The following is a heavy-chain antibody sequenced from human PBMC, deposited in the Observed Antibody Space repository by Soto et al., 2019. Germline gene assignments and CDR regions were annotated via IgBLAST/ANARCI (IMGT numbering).Heavy chain of an antibody. J-gene: IGHJ2*01. Sequence: QVQLVQSGAEVKKPGASVKVSCKASGYTFTSYGISWVRQAPGQGLEWMGWISAYNGNTNYAQKLQGRVTMTTDTSTSTAHMERRRLRSDDTDVYYCARDGARAVAATYISDCYFDLWGRGNLVTVSS. CDR2: ISAYNGNT. V-gene: IGHV1-18*01. CDR1: GYTFTSYG. CDR3: ARDGARAVAATYISDCYFDL. D-gene: IGHD2-15*01.